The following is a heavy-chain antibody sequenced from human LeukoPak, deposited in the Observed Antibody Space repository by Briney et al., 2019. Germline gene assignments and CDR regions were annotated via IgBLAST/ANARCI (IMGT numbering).Heavy chain of an antibody. Sequence: SETLSHTCTVSGGSISSYYWNWIRQPPGKGLEWIGYIDYSGSTNYNPSLKSRATISVDTSKNQFSLKLSSVTAADTAVYYCARLVHCSGGSCYSAGGRDWFDPWGQGTLVTVSS. J-gene: IGHJ5*02. CDR2: IDYSGST. V-gene: IGHV4-59*08. D-gene: IGHD2-15*01. CDR3: ARLVHCSGGSCYSAGGRDWFDP. CDR1: GGSISSYY.